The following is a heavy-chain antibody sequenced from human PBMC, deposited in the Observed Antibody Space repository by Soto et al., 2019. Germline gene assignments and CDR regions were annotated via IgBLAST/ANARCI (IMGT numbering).Heavy chain of an antibody. CDR1: GFTFSDYY. D-gene: IGHD3-10*01. V-gene: IGHV3-11*06. Sequence: GGSLRLSCAASGFTFSDYYMSWIRQAPGKGLEWVSYISSSSSYTNYADSVKGRFTISRDNAKNSLYLQMNSLRAEDTAVYYCARELMELWFGELLGDLRGMDVWGQGTTVTVSS. CDR3: ARELMELWFGELLGDLRGMDV. J-gene: IGHJ6*02. CDR2: ISSSSSYT.